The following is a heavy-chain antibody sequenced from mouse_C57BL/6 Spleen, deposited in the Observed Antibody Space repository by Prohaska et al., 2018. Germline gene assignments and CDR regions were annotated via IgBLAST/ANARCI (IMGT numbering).Heavy chain of an antibody. J-gene: IGHJ2*01. CDR2: NRNKANNHAK. CDR1: GFTFSDAW. V-gene: IGHV6-6*01. CDR3: TRVYFDY. Sequence: EVRLEESGGGLVQPGGSMKLSCAASGFTFSDAWMDWVRQSPEKELTLVAENRNKANNHAKYYAESVKGRFTISRDDSKRSVYLQMNSLRAEDTGIYYCTRVYFDYWGQGTTLTVSS.